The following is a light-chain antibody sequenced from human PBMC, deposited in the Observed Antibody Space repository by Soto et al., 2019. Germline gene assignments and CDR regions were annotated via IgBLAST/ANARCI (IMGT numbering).Light chain of an antibody. CDR1: SSDVGFYNL. CDR2: AGT. V-gene: IGLV2-23*01. CDR3: CSYATSDTLL. Sequence: QSVLTQPASVSVSPGQSITISCTGTSSDVGFYNLVSWYHQYPGKAPKLILYAGTKRPSGLSTRFSGSMSGSTASLTISGLQAEDEGNYYCCSYATSDTLLFGGGTKLTVL. J-gene: IGLJ2*01.